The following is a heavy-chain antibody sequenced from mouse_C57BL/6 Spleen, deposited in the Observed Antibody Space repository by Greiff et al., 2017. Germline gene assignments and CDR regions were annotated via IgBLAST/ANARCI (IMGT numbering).Heavy chain of an antibody. CDR3: TIGYFGV. V-gene: IGHV6-3*01. J-gene: IGHJ1*03. CDR2: ISLKSDNYAT. Sequence: EVQLVQSGGGLVQPGGSVKLSCVASGFTFSNYWMHWVRQSPEQGLEWVGQISLKSDNYATYYAESVKGRFTISRDDSKSSVYLQMNNLRAEDTGIYYCTIGYFGVWGTSPTVTVAT. CDR1: GFTFSNYW.